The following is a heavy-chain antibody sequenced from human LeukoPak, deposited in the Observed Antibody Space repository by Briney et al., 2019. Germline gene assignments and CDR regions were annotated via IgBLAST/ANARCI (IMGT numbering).Heavy chain of an antibody. CDR2: IYSSGST. V-gene: IGHV4-4*07. CDR1: GDSINRFY. D-gene: IGHD6-13*01. J-gene: IGHJ4*02. Sequence: ASETLSLTCTVSGDSINRFYWSWIRQPAGKGLEWIGHIYSSGSTNYSPSLKSRVTMSVDTSKNQFSLKLSSVTAADTAVYYCARDIVAAAGSFDYWGQGTQVTVSS. CDR3: ARDIVAAAGSFDY.